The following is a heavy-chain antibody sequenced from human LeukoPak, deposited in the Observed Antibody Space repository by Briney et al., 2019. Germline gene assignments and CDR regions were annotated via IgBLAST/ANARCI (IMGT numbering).Heavy chain of an antibody. V-gene: IGHV4-39*01. CDR2: IYYSGST. CDR3: ARHLPRGGDAFDI. J-gene: IGHJ3*02. D-gene: IGHD5/OR15-5a*01. Sequence: PSETLSLTCTVSGGSISSSSYYWGWIRHPPGKGLEWIGSIYYSGSTYYNPSLKSRVTISVDTSKNQFSLKLSSVTAADTAVYYCARHLPRGGDAFDIWGQGTMVTVSS. CDR1: GGSISSSSYY.